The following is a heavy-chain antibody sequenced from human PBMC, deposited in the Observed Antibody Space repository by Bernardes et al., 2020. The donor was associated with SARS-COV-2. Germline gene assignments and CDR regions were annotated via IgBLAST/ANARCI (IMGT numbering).Heavy chain of an antibody. J-gene: IGHJ4*02. Sequence: GESLRLSCAVSGFTLSSFWIHWVRQPPGKGLVWVSRISPDVTTTTDADSVKGRFSISRDNAKNALYLQMNNLVADDTAVYNCGRNLGGATYGYWGSWGQGALVTVSS. V-gene: IGHV3-74*01. CDR2: ISPDVTTT. CDR3: GRNLGGATYGYWGS. D-gene: IGHD3-16*01. CDR1: GFTLSSFW.